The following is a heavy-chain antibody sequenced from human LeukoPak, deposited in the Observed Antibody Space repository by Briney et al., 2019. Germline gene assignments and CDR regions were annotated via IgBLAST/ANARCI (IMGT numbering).Heavy chain of an antibody. D-gene: IGHD4-23*01. J-gene: IGHJ6*02. Sequence: SETLSLTCTVSGGPISSSSYYWGWIRQPPGKGLEWIESIYYSGSTYYNPSLKSRVTISVDTSKNQFSLKLSSVTAADTAVYYCASYGGNSRYYYGMDVWGQGTTVTVSS. CDR2: IYYSGST. CDR1: GGPISSSSYY. CDR3: ASYGGNSRYYYGMDV. V-gene: IGHV4-39*07.